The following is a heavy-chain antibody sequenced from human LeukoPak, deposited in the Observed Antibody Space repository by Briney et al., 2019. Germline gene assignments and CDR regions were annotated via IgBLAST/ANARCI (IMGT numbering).Heavy chain of an antibody. Sequence: SETLSLTCTVSGGSISSGGYYWGWIRQPPGKGLEWIGSIYYSGSTYYNPSLKSRVTISVDTSKNQFSLKLSSVTVADTAVYYCARRHADTTHFDSSGYDWYFDLWGRGTLVTVSS. CDR2: IYYSGST. CDR3: ARRHADTTHFDSSGYDWYFDL. J-gene: IGHJ2*01. D-gene: IGHD3-22*01. V-gene: IGHV4-39*01. CDR1: GGSISSGGYY.